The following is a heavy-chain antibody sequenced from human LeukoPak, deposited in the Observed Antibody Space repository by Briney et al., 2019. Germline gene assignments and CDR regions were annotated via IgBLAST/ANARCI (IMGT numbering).Heavy chain of an antibody. Sequence: PSETLSLTCTVSGGPISSSSYYWGWIRQPPGKGLEWIGSMYYSGSTYYNPSLKSRVTISVDTSKNQFSLKLSSVTAADTAVYYCASRKLGNDYWGQGTLVTVSS. D-gene: IGHD7-27*01. CDR2: MYYSGST. CDR3: ASRKLGNDY. V-gene: IGHV4-39*01. CDR1: GGPISSSSYY. J-gene: IGHJ4*02.